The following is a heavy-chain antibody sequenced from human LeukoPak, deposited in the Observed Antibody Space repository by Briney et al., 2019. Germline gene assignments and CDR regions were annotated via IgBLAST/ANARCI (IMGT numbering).Heavy chain of an antibody. CDR3: ARARDHCRGTSCYLTP. V-gene: IGHV1-2*02. CDR1: GYTLTGYY. D-gene: IGHD2-2*01. J-gene: IGHJ5*02. Sequence: ASVKVSCKASGYTLTGYYMHWVGQAPGQGLEWMGWINHNSGGTNNAQKFQGRVTNTRDTHINTTYIDLSRLRTDDTAVYFCARARDHCRGTSCYLTPWGQGTLVTVSS. CDR2: INHNSGGT.